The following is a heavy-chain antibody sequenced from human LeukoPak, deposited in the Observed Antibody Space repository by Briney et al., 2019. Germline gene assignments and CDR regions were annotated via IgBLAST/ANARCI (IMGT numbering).Heavy chain of an antibody. J-gene: IGHJ6*03. D-gene: IGHD3-10*01. CDR1: GFTFSSYG. V-gene: IGHV3-30*02. CDR2: TRYDGSNK. Sequence: GGSLRLSCAASGFTFSSYGMHWVRQAPGKGLEWVAFTRYDGSNKYYADSVKGRFTISRDNSKNTLYLQMNSLRAEDTAVYYCAKGLLWFGELLSLDYYYMDVWGKGTTVTVSS. CDR3: AKGLLWFGELLSLDYYYMDV.